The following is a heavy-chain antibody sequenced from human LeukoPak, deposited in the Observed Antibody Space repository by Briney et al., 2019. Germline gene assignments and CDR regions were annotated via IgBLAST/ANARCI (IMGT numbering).Heavy chain of an antibody. CDR1: GFTFSSFD. CDR2: IGTLLDT. J-gene: IGHJ4*02. Sequence: PGGSLRLSCAASGFTFSSFDMHWVRQAPGKGLKWVSGIGTLLDTDYPDSLKGRFTISRENAKNSVFLRMNNVRAGDTAVYYCVRGRNNNYYDDSGYSPYWGQGTLVSVSS. CDR3: VRGRNNNYYDDSGYSPY. D-gene: IGHD3-22*01. V-gene: IGHV3-13*01.